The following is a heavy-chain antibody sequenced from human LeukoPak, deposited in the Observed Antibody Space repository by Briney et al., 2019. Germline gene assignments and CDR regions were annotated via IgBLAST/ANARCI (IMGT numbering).Heavy chain of an antibody. Sequence: PSETLSLTCTVSGGSISSSSYYWGWIRQPPGKGLEWIGGIYYSGSTYYNPSLKSRVTISVDTSKNQFSLKLSSVTAADTAVYYCARHPHYGSGSYRNYNWFDPWGQGTLVTVSS. CDR3: ARHPHYGSGSYRNYNWFDP. CDR1: GGSISSSSYY. D-gene: IGHD3-10*01. J-gene: IGHJ5*02. V-gene: IGHV4-39*01. CDR2: IYYSGST.